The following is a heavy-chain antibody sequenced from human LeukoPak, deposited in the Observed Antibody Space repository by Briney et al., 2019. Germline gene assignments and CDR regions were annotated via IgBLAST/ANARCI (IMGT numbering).Heavy chain of an antibody. V-gene: IGHV3-30*14. CDR3: ARDVNWFDP. Sequence: GGSLRLSCAASGFTFSSYAMHWVRQAPGKGLEWVAVISYDGSNKYYADSVKGRFTISRDNSKNTLYLQMNSLRVEDTAVYYCARDVNWFDPWGQGTLVTVSS. CDR2: ISYDGSNK. J-gene: IGHJ5*02. CDR1: GFTFSSYA.